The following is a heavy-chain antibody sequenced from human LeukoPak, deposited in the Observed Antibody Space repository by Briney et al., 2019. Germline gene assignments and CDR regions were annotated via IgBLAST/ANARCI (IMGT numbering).Heavy chain of an antibody. CDR2: FDPEDGET. CDR3: ATAVVPDWSAFDI. J-gene: IGHJ3*02. CDR1: RYTLTELS. D-gene: IGHD2-2*01. V-gene: IGHV1-24*01. Sequence: ASAKVSRKVSRYTLTELSMHWVRQPPGRGREWMGGFDPEDGETIYAQKFQGRVTMTEDTSTDTAYMELSMLRSEDTAVYYCATAVVPDWSAFDIWGQGTIVTVSS.